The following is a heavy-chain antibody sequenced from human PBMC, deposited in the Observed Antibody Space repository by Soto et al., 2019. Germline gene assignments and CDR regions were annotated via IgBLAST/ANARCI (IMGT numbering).Heavy chain of an antibody. V-gene: IGHV1-18*01. CDR3: ARVGPSREVPYPFEY. J-gene: IGHJ4*02. CDR1: GYTFSTYG. CDR2: ISAYNHYT. D-gene: IGHD1-26*01. Sequence: QVDLVQSGPEVRKPGASVNVSCKASGYTFSTYGISWVRQAPGQGLEWMGWISAYNHYTNYAQKFQGRVTMTTDPSTNTASMELRSLRSGDTAMYFCARVGPSREVPYPFEYWGQGTLVTFSS.